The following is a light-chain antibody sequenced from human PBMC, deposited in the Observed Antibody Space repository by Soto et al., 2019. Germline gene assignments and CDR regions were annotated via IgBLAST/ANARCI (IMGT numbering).Light chain of an antibody. V-gene: IGKV1-5*03. Sequence: DIQMTQSPSTLSGSVGDRVTITCRASQTISSWLAWYQQKPGKAPKLLIYKASTLKSGVPSRFSGSGSWTEFTLTISSLQPDDFGTYSCQHYNRYSEAFGQRTKVELK. CDR2: KAS. CDR1: QTISSW. CDR3: QHYNRYSEA. J-gene: IGKJ1*01.